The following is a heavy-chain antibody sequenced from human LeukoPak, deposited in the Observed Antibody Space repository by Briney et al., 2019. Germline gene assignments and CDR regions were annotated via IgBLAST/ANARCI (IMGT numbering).Heavy chain of an antibody. D-gene: IGHD3-22*01. Sequence: GQSLTLSCAASGFTFSSYCMHWVRQAPGKGLEWVAVISYDGRNRYYADAVKGRFTISRDNSKNTLYLQMNSLRAEDTAVYYCAKGRAWASSGYEFDYWGQGTLVTVSS. V-gene: IGHV3-30*18. CDR3: AKGRAWASSGYEFDY. J-gene: IGHJ4*02. CDR2: ISYDGRNR. CDR1: GFTFSSYC.